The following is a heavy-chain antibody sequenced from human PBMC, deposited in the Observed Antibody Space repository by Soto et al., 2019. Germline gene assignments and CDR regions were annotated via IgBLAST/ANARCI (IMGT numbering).Heavy chain of an antibody. Sequence: QITLKESGPSLVKPTQTLTLTCTFSGFSLTNTGVTVGWIRQPPGKALEWLALVYWHDDKRYNPSLRNRLTLAKDTSKNRVVLTLPNVGPVDTATYSCAHSHFEILTGPFDSWGRGTLVTVAS. CDR2: VYWHDDK. J-gene: IGHJ5*01. CDR3: AHSHFEILTGPFDS. V-gene: IGHV2-5*01. CDR1: GFSLTNTGVT. D-gene: IGHD3-9*01.